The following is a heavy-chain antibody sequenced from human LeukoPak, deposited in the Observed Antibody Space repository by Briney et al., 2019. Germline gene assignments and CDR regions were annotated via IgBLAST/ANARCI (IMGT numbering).Heavy chain of an antibody. CDR2: ISYDGSNK. V-gene: IGHV3-30*19. Sequence: GGSLRLSCAASGFTFSSYGMHWVRQAPGKGLEWVAVISYDGSNKYYADSVKGRFTISRDNSKNTLYLQMNSLRAEDTAVYYCAREGSDGDYYYYMDVWGKGTTVTVSS. CDR1: GFTFSSYG. J-gene: IGHJ6*03. D-gene: IGHD4-17*01. CDR3: AREGSDGDYYYYMDV.